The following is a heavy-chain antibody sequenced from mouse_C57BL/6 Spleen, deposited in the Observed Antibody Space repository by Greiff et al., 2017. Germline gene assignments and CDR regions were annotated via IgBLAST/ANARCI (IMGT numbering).Heavy chain of an antibody. CDR1: GFPFSSYG. Sequence: EVKVVESGGDLVKPGGSLKLSCAASGFPFSSYGMSWVRQTPDKRLEWVATISSGGSYTYYPDSVKGRFTIARDKAKNTLYLQMSSLKSEDTAMYYCARLSVDYAMDYWGQGTSVTVSS. CDR3: ARLSVDYAMDY. V-gene: IGHV5-6*01. CDR2: ISSGGSYT. J-gene: IGHJ4*01.